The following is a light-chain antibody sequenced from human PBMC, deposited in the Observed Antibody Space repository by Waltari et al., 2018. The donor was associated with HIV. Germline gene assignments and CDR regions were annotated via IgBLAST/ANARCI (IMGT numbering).Light chain of an antibody. Sequence: SYVLTQPPSVSVAPGQTARITCGGNKIGSKSVHWYQQKAGQAPVLVVYNGSDRPSGIPEGFSGSRAGNTGTLTISRVEAGDEADYYGHVWDRSSDHHVFGTGTKVTVL. J-gene: IGLJ1*01. CDR3: HVWDRSSDHHV. V-gene: IGLV3-21*02. CDR2: NGS. CDR1: KIGSKS.